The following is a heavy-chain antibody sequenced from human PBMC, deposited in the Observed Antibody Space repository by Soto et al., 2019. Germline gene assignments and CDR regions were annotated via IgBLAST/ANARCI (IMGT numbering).Heavy chain of an antibody. V-gene: IGHV1-69*01. Sequence: QVQLVQSGAEVKKPGSSVKVSCKASGGTFSSYAISWVRQAPGQGLEWMGGIIPIFGTANYAQKFQGRVTITADESTITADMELSSRRSEDTAVYYCARGSGCSGGSCYSDYYYYGMDVWGQGTTVTVSS. CDR2: IIPIFGTA. D-gene: IGHD2-15*01. CDR1: GGTFSSYA. J-gene: IGHJ6*02. CDR3: ARGSGCSGGSCYSDYYYYGMDV.